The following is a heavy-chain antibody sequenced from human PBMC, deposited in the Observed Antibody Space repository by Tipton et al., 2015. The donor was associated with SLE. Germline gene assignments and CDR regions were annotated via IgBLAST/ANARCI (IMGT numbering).Heavy chain of an antibody. CDR3: ARGRTWNFDAFDI. Sequence: SLRLSCAASGFTFSNYWMTWVRQAPGKGLEWVANIKKDGSQKFYVDSVKGRFTISRDNAKKSLSLQMNSLRAEDTAVYYCARGRTWNFDAFDIWGQGTMVTVSS. CDR2: IKKDGSQK. V-gene: IGHV3-7*01. CDR1: GFTFSNYW. J-gene: IGHJ3*02. D-gene: IGHD1-7*01.